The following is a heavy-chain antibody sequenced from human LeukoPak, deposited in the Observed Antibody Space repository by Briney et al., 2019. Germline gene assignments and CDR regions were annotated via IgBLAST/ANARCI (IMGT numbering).Heavy chain of an antibody. V-gene: IGHV4-4*02. D-gene: IGHD6-19*01. CDR1: GASISSSNW. J-gene: IGHJ4*02. CDR2: ISHSGST. CDR3: ARSAGWWSLDY. Sequence: PSETLSLTCVVSGASISSSNWWSWVRQPPEQGLEWIGEISHSGSTKYTPSLKSRVTISMDKSKNQFSLKLSSVTAADTAVYYCARSAGWWSLDYWGQGALVTVSS.